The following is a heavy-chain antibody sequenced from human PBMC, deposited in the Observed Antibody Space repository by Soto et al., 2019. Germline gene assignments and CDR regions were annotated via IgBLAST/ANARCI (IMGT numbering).Heavy chain of an antibody. J-gene: IGHJ4*02. CDR2: IYSDGST. CDR3: ATLTKYDILTGFYPC. Sequence: EVQLVESGGGLVQPGGSLRLSCAASGFTVNSNYMSWVRQAPGEGLEWVSVIYSDGSTYYADSVKGRFIISRDNSNNALYFQMNSPRAEDTAVYYCATLTKYDILTGFYPCWGQGTLVTVSS. V-gene: IGHV3-66*01. CDR1: GFTVNSNY. D-gene: IGHD3-9*01.